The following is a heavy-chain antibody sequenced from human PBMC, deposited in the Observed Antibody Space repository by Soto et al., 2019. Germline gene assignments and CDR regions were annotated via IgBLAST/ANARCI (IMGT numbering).Heavy chain of an antibody. V-gene: IGHV1-46*01. J-gene: IGHJ6*02. Sequence: ASVKVSCKSSGYTFSNYYIHWVRQAPGQGLEWMGIINPSGGITNDAQKFQDRVTMTSDTSTSTVYMELSSLRSEDTAVYYCARGISTTRYYYYYGMDVWGQGTTVTVSS. CDR1: GYTFSNYY. CDR2: INPSGGIT. CDR3: ARGISTTRYYYYYGMDV. D-gene: IGHD2-2*01.